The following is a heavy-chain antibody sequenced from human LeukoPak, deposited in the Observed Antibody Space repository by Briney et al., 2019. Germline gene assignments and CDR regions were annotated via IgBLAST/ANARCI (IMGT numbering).Heavy chain of an antibody. V-gene: IGHV1-2*04. J-gene: IGHJ6*02. Sequence: ASVKVSCKASGYTFTGYYMHWVRQAPGQGLEWMGWINPNSGGTNYAQKFRGWVTMTRDTSISTAYMELSRLRSDDTAVYYCARSLGDFWSGYYYYYGMDVWGQGTTVTVSS. CDR2: INPNSGGT. CDR3: ARSLGDFWSGYYYYYGMDV. CDR1: GYTFTGYY. D-gene: IGHD3-3*01.